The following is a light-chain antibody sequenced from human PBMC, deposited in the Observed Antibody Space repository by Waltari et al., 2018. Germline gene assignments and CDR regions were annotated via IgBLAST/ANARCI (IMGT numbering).Light chain of an antibody. CDR1: RSDIGDHIL. J-gene: IGLJ3*02. CDR2: EVN. Sequence: QSALTQPASVSGSHGQSITISCTGTRSDIGDHILVSWYQLHPGKAPNLILYEVNQRPSGVSYRFSGSKSGYTAYLTISGLQAEDEADYYCCAYVGRTTWVFGGGTSLTVL. CDR3: CAYVGRTTWV. V-gene: IGLV2-23*02.